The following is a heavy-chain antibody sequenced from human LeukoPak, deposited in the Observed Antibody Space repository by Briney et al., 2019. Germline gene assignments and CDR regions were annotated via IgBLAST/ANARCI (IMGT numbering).Heavy chain of an antibody. CDR1: GYTFTSYG. V-gene: IGHV1-18*01. D-gene: IGHD3-10*01. CDR3: ARRGVINPNFDF. Sequence: GASVKVSCKASGYTFTSYGIGWVRQAPGQGLEWMGWISAYNGITNYAQKLQGRVTMTTDTSTNTACMELRSLRADDTAVYYCARRGVINPNFDFWGQGTLVTVSS. J-gene: IGHJ4*02. CDR2: ISAYNGIT.